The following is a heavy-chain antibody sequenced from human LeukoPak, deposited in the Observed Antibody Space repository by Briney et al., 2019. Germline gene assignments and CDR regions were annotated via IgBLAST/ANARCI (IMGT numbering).Heavy chain of an antibody. CDR2: ISAYNGNT. CDR3: ARDLDSGSYFGLDAFDI. Sequence: ASVKVSCKASGYTFTSYGISWVRQAPGQGLEWMGWISAYNGNTNYAQKLQGRVTMTTDTSTSPAYMELRSLRSDDTAVYYCARDLDSGSYFGLDAFDIWGQGTMVTVSS. J-gene: IGHJ3*02. D-gene: IGHD1-26*01. CDR1: GYTFTSYG. V-gene: IGHV1-18*01.